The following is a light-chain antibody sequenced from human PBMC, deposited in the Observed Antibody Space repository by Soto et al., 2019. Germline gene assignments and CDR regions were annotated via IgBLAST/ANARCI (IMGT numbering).Light chain of an antibody. J-gene: IGKJ4*01. CDR1: QSLVYSDGNTY. Sequence: DVVMTQSPLSLPVTLGQPASISCRSSQSLVYSDGNTYLNWFQQRPGQSPRRLMYKVSNRDSGVPDRLSGSGSGTDFTLKISRVEAEDVGVYYCMQGTHWPLTFGGGTKVEIK. CDR2: KVS. CDR3: MQGTHWPLT. V-gene: IGKV2-30*01.